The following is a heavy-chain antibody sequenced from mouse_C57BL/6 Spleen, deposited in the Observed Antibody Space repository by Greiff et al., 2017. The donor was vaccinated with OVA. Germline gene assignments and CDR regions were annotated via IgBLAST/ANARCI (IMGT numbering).Heavy chain of an antibody. D-gene: IGHD1-1*02. J-gene: IGHJ2*01. V-gene: IGHV1-39*01. Sequence: EVQLQESGPELVKPGASVKISCKASGYSFTDYNMNWVKQSNGKSLEWIGVINPNYGTTSYNQKFQGTATLTVDPSYITAYLPVHMLTSEDSAVYYCARGVGALYYFDYWGQGTTLTVSS. CDR1: GYSFTDYN. CDR2: INPNYGTT. CDR3: ARGVGALYYFDY.